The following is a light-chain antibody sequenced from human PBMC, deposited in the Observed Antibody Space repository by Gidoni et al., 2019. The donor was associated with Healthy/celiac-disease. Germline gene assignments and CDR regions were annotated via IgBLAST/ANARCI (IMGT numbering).Light chain of an antibody. J-gene: IGLJ1*01. Sequence: QSALTQPASVSGSPGQSITISCTGTRSDVGGYNYVSWYQQHPGKAPKLIIYEVSNRPSGVSNRFSGSKSGNTASLTISGLQAEDEADYYCSSYTSSTTLGVFGTGTKVTVL. CDR2: EVS. CDR3: SSYTSSTTLGV. V-gene: IGLV2-14*01. CDR1: RSDVGGYNY.